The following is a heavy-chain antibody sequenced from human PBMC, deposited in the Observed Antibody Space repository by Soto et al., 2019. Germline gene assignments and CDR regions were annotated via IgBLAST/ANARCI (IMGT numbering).Heavy chain of an antibody. CDR2: IIPMFGTA. CDR3: ASGIQLWLRRINNGYSG. CDR1: GGTFSTYA. J-gene: IGHJ4*02. Sequence: QVQLVQSGPEVKKPESSVKISSKAPGGTFSTYAISWVRQAPGQGLEWMGGIIPMFGTANYAQRFQDRVTITADESTNIVYMELSSLRSEDTAVYFCASGIQLWLRRINNGYSGWGQGTLVTVSS. D-gene: IGHD5-18*01. V-gene: IGHV1-69*12.